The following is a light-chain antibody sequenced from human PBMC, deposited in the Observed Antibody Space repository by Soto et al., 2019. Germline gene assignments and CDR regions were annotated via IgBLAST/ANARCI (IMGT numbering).Light chain of an antibody. Sequence: DIQMTQSPSTLTGSVGDRVTITCRVSQTISNYLDWYQQKPGKAPNLLIFGATTLQSGVPSRFSGSGYGTNFTLIISVLQPEDFAIYYCQQCHATPLTFGQGTRLEI. V-gene: IGKV1-39*01. CDR1: QTISNY. J-gene: IGKJ5*01. CDR2: GAT. CDR3: QQCHATPLT.